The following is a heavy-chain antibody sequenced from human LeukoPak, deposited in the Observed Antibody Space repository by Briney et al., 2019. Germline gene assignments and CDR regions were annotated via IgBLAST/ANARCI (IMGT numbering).Heavy chain of an antibody. CDR2: ISSSGSTI. D-gene: IGHD5-18*01. CDR3: ARDLLGGYSSPVGY. V-gene: IGHV3-48*03. CDR1: GFTFSRYE. J-gene: IGHJ4*02. Sequence: AGGSLRLSCAASGFTFSRYEMNWVREAPGKGLEWVSYISSSGSTIYYADSVKARFTISRDNAKNSLYLQMNSLRAEDTAVYYCARDLLGGYSSPVGYWGQGTLVTVSS.